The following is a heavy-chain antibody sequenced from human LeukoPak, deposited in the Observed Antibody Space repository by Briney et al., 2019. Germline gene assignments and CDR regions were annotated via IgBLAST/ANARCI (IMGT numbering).Heavy chain of an antibody. Sequence: ASVKVSCKASGGTFSSYAISWVRQAPGQGLEWMGGIIPIFGTANYAQKFQGRVTITADKSTSTAYMELSSLRSEDTAVYYCARGIWFGESNTNYYYYYMDVWGKGTTVTVSS. J-gene: IGHJ6*03. CDR1: GGTFSSYA. CDR2: IIPIFGTA. D-gene: IGHD3-10*01. CDR3: ARGIWFGESNTNYYYYYMDV. V-gene: IGHV1-69*06.